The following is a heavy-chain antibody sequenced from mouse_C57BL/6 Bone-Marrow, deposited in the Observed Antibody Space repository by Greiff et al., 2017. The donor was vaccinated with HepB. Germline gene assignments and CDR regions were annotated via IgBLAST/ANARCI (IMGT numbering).Heavy chain of an antibody. V-gene: IGHV7-3*01. J-gene: IGHJ1*03. CDR3: ARSFSMVIHWYFDV. CDR1: GFTFTDYY. D-gene: IGHD2-2*01. CDR2: IRNKANGYTT. Sequence: EVQVVESGGGLVQPGGSLSLSCAASGFTFTDYYMSWVRQPPGKALEWLGFIRNKANGYTTEYSASVKGRFTISRDNSQSILYLQMNALRAEDSATYYCARSFSMVIHWYFDVWGTGTTVTVSS.